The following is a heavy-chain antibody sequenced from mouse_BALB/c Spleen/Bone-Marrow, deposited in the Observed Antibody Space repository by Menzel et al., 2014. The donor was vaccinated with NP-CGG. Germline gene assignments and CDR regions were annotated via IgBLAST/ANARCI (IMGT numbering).Heavy chain of an antibody. CDR1: GYTFSSYW. CDR3: ARSPY. J-gene: IGHJ3*01. V-gene: IGHV1-9*01. Sequence: VQLQQSGAELMKPGASVKISCKATGYTFSSYWIEWVKQRPGHGLEWIGEILPGSGITNYNEKFEGKATFTADTSSNTAYMQLGSPTSEDSAVYYCARSPYWGQGTLVTVSA. CDR2: ILPGSGIT.